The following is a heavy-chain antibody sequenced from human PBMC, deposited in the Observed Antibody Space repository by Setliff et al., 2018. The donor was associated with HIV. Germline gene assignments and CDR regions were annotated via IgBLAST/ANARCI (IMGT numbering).Heavy chain of an antibody. J-gene: IGHJ4*02. V-gene: IGHV1-69*13. D-gene: IGHD6-19*01. CDR3: ARGVSVVTYISGWYDRYYLDS. Sequence: SVKVSCKASGGTFSNLAISWGRQVPGQGLEWMGEIIPMFGTTNYAQKFQGRVTITADESTTTVYMELSSLRSDDTAVYYCARGVSVVTYISGWYDRYYLDSWGQGTLVTVSS. CDR1: GGTFSNLA. CDR2: IIPMFGTT.